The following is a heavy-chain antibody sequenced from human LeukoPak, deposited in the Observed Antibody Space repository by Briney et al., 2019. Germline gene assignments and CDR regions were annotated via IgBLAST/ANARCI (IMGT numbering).Heavy chain of an antibody. CDR2: MNPNSGNT. Sequence: ASVKVSCKASGYTFTSYDINWVRQATGQGLEWMGWMNPNSGNTGYAQKFQGRVTMTRNTSISTAYMELSSLRSEDTAVYYCAKYSGYHYYMDVWGKGTTVTVSS. D-gene: IGHD5-12*01. J-gene: IGHJ6*03. CDR1: GYTFTSYD. V-gene: IGHV1-8*01. CDR3: AKYSGYHYYMDV.